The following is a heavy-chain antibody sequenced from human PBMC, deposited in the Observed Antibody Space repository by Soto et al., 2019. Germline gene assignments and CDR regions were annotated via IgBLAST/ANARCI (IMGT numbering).Heavy chain of an antibody. CDR1: GFTFSSYA. D-gene: IGHD3-22*01. J-gene: IGHJ6*02. CDR2: ISYDGSNK. Sequence: GGSLRLSCAASGFTFSSYAMHWVRQAPGKGPEWVAVISYDGSNKYYADSVKGRFTISRDNSKNTLYLQMNSLRAEDTAVYYCARDYHYYDSSGYSAVDYYGMDVWGQGTTVTVS. V-gene: IGHV3-30-3*01. CDR3: ARDYHYYDSSGYSAVDYYGMDV.